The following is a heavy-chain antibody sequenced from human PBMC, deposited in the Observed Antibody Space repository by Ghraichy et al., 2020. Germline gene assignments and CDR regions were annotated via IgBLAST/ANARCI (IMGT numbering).Heavy chain of an antibody. Sequence: GGSLRLSCAASGFTFSSYAMHWVRQAPGKGLEWVAVISYDGSNKYYADSVKGRFTISRDNSKNTLYLQMNSLRAEDTAVYYCARTYYYDSSGYYDNKDWFDPWGQGTLVTVSS. V-gene: IGHV3-30*04. CDR2: ISYDGSNK. J-gene: IGHJ5*02. CDR1: GFTFSSYA. D-gene: IGHD3-22*01. CDR3: ARTYYYDSSGYYDNKDWFDP.